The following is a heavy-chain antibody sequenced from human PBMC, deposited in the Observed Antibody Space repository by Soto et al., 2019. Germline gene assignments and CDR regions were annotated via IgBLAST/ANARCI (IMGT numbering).Heavy chain of an antibody. D-gene: IGHD3-22*01. J-gene: IGHJ5*02. CDR1: GGSVSSGSYY. Sequence: QVQLQESGPGLVKPSETLSLTCTVSGGSVSSGSYYWSWIRQPPGKGLEWSGYIYYRGSTNYNPPLTLRATMSVDTSKNQFSLKLSSVTAADTAVYYCAREGSSGYVGWFDPWGQGPLVTVSS. V-gene: IGHV4-61*01. CDR3: AREGSSGYVGWFDP. CDR2: IYYRGST.